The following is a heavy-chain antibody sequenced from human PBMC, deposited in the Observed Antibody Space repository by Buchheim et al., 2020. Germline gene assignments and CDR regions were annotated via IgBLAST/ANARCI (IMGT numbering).Heavy chain of an antibody. D-gene: IGHD3-22*01. J-gene: IGHJ2*01. CDR2: IGGNGGTT. CDR3: AKDRYYYDSSGSYWHFDL. Sequence: EVQLLESGGGLVQPGGSLRLSCAASGFTFSNYAVSWVRQAPGKGLEWVSGIGGNGGTTYYADSVRGRFTISRDNSHSTLYLQMDSLRAEDTAVYYCAKDRYYYDSSGSYWHFDLWGRGTL. CDR1: GFTFSNYA. V-gene: IGHV3-23*01.